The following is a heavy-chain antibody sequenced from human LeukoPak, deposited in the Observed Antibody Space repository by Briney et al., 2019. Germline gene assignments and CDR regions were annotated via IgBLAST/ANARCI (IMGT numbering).Heavy chain of an antibody. CDR2: ISDNGAST. CDR1: GFTFSTYA. J-gene: IGHJ3*02. Sequence: PGGSLRLSCAASGFTFSTYAMSWVRQAPGKGLEWVSHISDNGASTFYADSVKGRFTISRDNSKNTLYLQMNSLRAEDTAVYYCAKDTSYGSGSDAFDIWGQGTMVTVSS. V-gene: IGHV3-23*01. D-gene: IGHD3-10*01. CDR3: AKDTSYGSGSDAFDI.